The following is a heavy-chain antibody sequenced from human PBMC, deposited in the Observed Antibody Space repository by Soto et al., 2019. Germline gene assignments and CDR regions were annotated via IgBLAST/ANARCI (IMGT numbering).Heavy chain of an antibody. D-gene: IGHD2-21*02. V-gene: IGHV3-23*01. CDR3: AKTGPYCGGDCSRYFYGMDV. J-gene: IGHJ6*02. Sequence: GGSLRLSCAASGFAFRTYAMAWVRQAPGKGLEWVSGIWGSGDRTFYADSVKGRFTISRDNSRNTLYLQMYSLTAEDTALYYCAKTGPYCGGDCSRYFYGMDVWGQGTTVTVSS. CDR2: IWGSGDRT. CDR1: GFAFRTYA.